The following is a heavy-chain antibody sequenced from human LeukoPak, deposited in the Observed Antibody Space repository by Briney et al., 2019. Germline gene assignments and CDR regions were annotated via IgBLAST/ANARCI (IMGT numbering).Heavy chain of an antibody. CDR1: GGSISSYY. V-gene: IGHV4-59*01. CDR2: IYYSGST. J-gene: IGHJ5*02. CDR3: ARDRGYCSSTSCDNWFDP. D-gene: IGHD2-2*01. Sequence: PSETLSLTCTVSGGSISSYYWSWLRQPPGKGLEWIGYIYYSGSTNYNPSLKSRVTISVDTSKNQFSLKMSSVTAADTAVYYCARDRGYCSSTSCDNWFDPWGQGTLATVSS.